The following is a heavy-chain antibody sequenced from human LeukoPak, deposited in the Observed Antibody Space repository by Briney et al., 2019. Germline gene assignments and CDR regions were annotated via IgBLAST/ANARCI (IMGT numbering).Heavy chain of an antibody. D-gene: IGHD2-2*01. CDR1: GGSFSGYY. J-gene: IGHJ4*02. CDR2: INHSGST. V-gene: IGHV4-34*01. CDR3: AVVSDCSSTSCYVNY. Sequence: SETLSLTCAVYGGSFSGYYWSWIRQPPGKGLEWIGEINHSGSTNYNPSLKSRVTISVDTSKNQFSLKLSSVTAADTAVYCCAVVSDCSSTSCYVNYWGQGTLVIVSS.